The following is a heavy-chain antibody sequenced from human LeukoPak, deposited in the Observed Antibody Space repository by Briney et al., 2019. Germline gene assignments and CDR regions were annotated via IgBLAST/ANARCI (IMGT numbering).Heavy chain of an antibody. CDR1: GFTFSNCW. D-gene: IGHD2-8*02. CDR2: IKQDGSEK. V-gene: IGHV3-7*01. Sequence: PGGSLRLSCAASGFTFSNCWMSWVRQAPGKGLGWVANIKQDGSEKYYVGSVKGRFSISRDNARNSLYLQMNSLRADDTAVYYCARGLLAGPSAPSAIFDYGGQGSLVTVSS. CDR3: ARGLLAGPSAPSAIFDY. J-gene: IGHJ4*02.